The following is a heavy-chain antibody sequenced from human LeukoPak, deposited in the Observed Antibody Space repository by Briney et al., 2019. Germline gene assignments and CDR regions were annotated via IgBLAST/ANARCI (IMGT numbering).Heavy chain of an antibody. Sequence: ASVRVSCKASGYTFTSYGITWVRQAPGQGLEWMGWISVYTGNTNYAQKLQGRVTMTTSTSTTTAYMELKSLRSDDTAVYYCARPLFTSGYPIYYWGKGTLVTVSS. V-gene: IGHV1-18*01. CDR1: GYTFTSYG. CDR3: ARPLFTSGYPIYY. J-gene: IGHJ4*02. D-gene: IGHD3-22*01. CDR2: ISVYTGNT.